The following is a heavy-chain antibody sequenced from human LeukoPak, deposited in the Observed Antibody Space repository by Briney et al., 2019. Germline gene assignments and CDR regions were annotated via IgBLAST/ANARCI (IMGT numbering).Heavy chain of an antibody. CDR3: ARVPSSGRGRLDV. Sequence: GGSLRLSCAASGFTVSSNYMNWVRQAPGKGLEWVSVIYSGGGTYYADSVRGRFTISRDNFKNTLYLQMNSPRAEDTTVYYCARVPSSGRGRLDVWGQGTTVTVSS. D-gene: IGHD5-12*01. V-gene: IGHV3-53*01. CDR2: IYSGGGT. CDR1: GFTVSSNY. J-gene: IGHJ6*02.